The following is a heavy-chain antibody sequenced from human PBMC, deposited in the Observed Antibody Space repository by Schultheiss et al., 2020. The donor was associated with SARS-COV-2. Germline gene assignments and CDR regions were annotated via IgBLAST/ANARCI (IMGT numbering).Heavy chain of an antibody. D-gene: IGHD3-3*01. V-gene: IGHV3-7*03. J-gene: IGHJ4*02. CDR2: IKQDGSEK. CDR3: ANTYHFLSSYYPN. Sequence: GGSLRLSCAASGFTVSSKYMSWVRQAPGKGLEWVANIKQDGSEKYYVDSVKGRFTISRDNAKNSLYLQMNSLRAEDTAVYYCANTYHFLSSYYPNWGQGTLVTVSS. CDR1: GFTVSSKY.